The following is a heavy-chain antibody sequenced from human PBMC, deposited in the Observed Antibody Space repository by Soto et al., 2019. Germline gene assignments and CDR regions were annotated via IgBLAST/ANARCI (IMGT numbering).Heavy chain of an antibody. CDR3: ARSTEWNAFDL. J-gene: IGHJ3*01. Sequence: EEQLVETGGGLIQPGGVPELSFAISWFTGIRDYLEWGRQAPGKGLEWVSVIYSGGTTYHADSVKGRFTISRDNSGNTLFLQMNSLRAEDTAMYYCARSTEWNAFDLWGQGTMVTVSS. D-gene: IGHD3-3*01. CDR2: IYSGGTT. CDR1: WFTGIRDY. V-gene: IGHV3-53*02.